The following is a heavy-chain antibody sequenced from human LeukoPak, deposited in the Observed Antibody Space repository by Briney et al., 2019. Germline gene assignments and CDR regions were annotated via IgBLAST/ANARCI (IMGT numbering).Heavy chain of an antibody. CDR1: GGSFSGYY. V-gene: IGHV4-34*01. Sequence: SETLSLTCAVYGGSFSGYYWSWIRQPPGKGLEWIGEINHSGSTNYNPSLKSRVTISVDTSKNQFSLKLSSVTAADTAVYHCARGITIFGVVIPRYFDYWGQGTLVTVSS. CDR2: INHSGST. CDR3: ARGITIFGVVIPRYFDY. J-gene: IGHJ4*02. D-gene: IGHD3-3*01.